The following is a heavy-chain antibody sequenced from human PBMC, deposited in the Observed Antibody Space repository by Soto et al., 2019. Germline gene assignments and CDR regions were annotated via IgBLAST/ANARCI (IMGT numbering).Heavy chain of an antibody. CDR2: IWYDGSNK. V-gene: IGHV3-33*01. J-gene: IGHJ4*02. D-gene: IGHD3-3*01. Sequence: GGSLRLSCAASGFTFSSYGMHWVRQAPGKGLEWVAVIWYDGSNKYYADSVKGRFTISRDNSKNTLYLQMNSLRAEDTAVYYCAIDVSPNYDFWSGYNVPDYWGQGTLVTVSS. CDR1: GFTFSSYG. CDR3: AIDVSPNYDFWSGYNVPDY.